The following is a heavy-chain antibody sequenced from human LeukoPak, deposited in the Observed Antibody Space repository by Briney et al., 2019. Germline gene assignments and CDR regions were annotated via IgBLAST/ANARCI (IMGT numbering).Heavy chain of an antibody. CDR1: GYTFTSYY. CDR2: INPSRGST. Sequence: ASVKVSCKASGYTFTSYYMHWVRQAPGQGLEWMGIINPSRGSTSYAQKFQGRVTMTRDTSTSTVYMELSSLRSEDTAVYYCARDAPPGVYCSSTSCQNNWFDPWGQGTLVTVSS. J-gene: IGHJ5*02. V-gene: IGHV1-46*01. CDR3: ARDAPPGVYCSSTSCQNNWFDP. D-gene: IGHD2-2*01.